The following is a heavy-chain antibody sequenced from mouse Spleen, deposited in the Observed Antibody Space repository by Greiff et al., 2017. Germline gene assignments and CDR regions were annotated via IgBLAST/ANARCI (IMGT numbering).Heavy chain of an antibody. CDR1: GFTFSDYG. Sequence: EVQLQESGGGLVKPGGSLKLSCAASGFTFSDYGMHWVRQAPEKGLEWVAYISSGSSTIYYADTVKGRFTISRDNAKNTLFLQMTSLRSEDTAMYYSARIDGYYYYAMDYWGQGTSVTVSS. V-gene: IGHV5-17*01. D-gene: IGHD2-3*01. J-gene: IGHJ4*01. CDR2: ISSGSSTI. CDR3: ARIDGYYYYAMDY.